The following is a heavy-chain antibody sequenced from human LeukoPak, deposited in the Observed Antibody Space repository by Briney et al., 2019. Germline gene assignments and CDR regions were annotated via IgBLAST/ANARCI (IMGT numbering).Heavy chain of an antibody. J-gene: IGHJ4*02. CDR3: ARGRGLPWGYYDSSGYYYVDY. D-gene: IGHD3-22*01. CDR1: GGSFSGYY. CDR2: INHSGST. V-gene: IGHV4-34*01. Sequence: SETLSLTCAVYGGSFSGYYWSWIRQPPGKGLEWIGEINHSGSTNYNPSLKSRVTISVDTSKNQFSLKLSSVTAADTAVYYCARGRGLPWGYYDSSGYYYVDYWGQGTLVTVSS.